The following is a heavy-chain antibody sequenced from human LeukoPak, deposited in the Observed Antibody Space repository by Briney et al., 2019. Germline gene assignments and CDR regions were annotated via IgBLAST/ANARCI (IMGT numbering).Heavy chain of an antibody. CDR1: GFTFSSYW. D-gene: IGHD3-3*01. CDR3: ARDHFGYYDFWSGYPEVYFDY. J-gene: IGHJ4*02. CDR2: INSDGSST. V-gene: IGHV3-74*01. Sequence: PGGSLRLSCAASGFTFSSYWMHWVRQAPGKGLVWVSRINSDGSSTSYADSVKGRFTISRDNAKNTLYLQMNSLRAEDTAVYYCARDHFGYYDFWSGYPEVYFDYWGQGTLVTVSS.